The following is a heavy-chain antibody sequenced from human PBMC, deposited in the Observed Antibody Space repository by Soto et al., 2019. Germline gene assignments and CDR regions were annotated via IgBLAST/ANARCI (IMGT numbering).Heavy chain of an antibody. D-gene: IGHD2-15*01. CDR1: GFAFGDSY. CDR3: VRGGGGGLFDP. Sequence: PGGSLRLSCAGSGFAFGDSYMSWIRQAPGKGLEWLSYISPGSRYPAYADSVKGRFTISRDNAKRSLYLQMMSLTAEDTAIYYCVRGGGGGLFDPWGQGTMVTVSS. J-gene: IGHJ5*02. V-gene: IGHV3-11*06. CDR2: ISPGSRYP.